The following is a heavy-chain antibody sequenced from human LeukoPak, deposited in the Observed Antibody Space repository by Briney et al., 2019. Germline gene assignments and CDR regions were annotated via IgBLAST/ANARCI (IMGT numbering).Heavy chain of an antibody. CDR1: GFTFSGYI. CDR2: IGTSGNTI. CDR3: ARDQWLDY. V-gene: IGHV3-48*01. D-gene: IGHD6-19*01. J-gene: IGHJ4*02. Sequence: GGSLRLSCAASGFTFSGYIMNWVRQAPGKGLEWVSFIGTSGNTIYYADSVKGRFTVSRDNAKNSLYPQMNSLRVEDTAVYYCARDQWLDYWGQGTLVTVSS.